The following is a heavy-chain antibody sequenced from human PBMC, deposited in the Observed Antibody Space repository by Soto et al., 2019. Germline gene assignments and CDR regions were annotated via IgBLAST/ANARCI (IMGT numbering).Heavy chain of an antibody. Sequence: QLQLQESGSGLVKPSQTLSLTCAVSGGSISSCGYSWSWLRQPPGKGLEWIGYIYHRGSTYYNTYFKRRFTISVDTSKNQFSLQLSSVTAADPAVCYCAAGGGLPRYYWGQGTMVTVSS. CDR2: IYHRGST. D-gene: IGHD5-12*01. V-gene: IGHV4-30-2*01. CDR1: GGSISSCGYS. J-gene: IGHJ4*02. CDR3: AAGGGLPRYY.